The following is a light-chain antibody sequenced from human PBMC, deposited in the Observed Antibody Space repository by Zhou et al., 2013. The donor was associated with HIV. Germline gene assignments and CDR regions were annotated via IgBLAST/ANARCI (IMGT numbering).Light chain of an antibody. CDR1: QSVSNK. Sequence: EIVMTQSPATLSVSPGERATLSCRASQSVSNKLAWYQQKPGQAPRLLIYDASNRATGIPARFSGSGSGTEFTLTISSLQPDDFATYYCQQYNTYPCTFGQGTKLEIK. CDR2: DAS. J-gene: IGKJ2*02. CDR3: QQYNTYPCT. V-gene: IGKV3D-15*01.